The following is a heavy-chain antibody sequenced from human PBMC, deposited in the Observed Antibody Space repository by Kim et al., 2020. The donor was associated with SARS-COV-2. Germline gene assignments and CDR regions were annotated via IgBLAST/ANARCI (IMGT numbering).Heavy chain of an antibody. CDR1: GGTFSSYA. CDR2: IIPIFGTA. CDR3: ASDLGLSRDYYDSSGYYYFDY. Sequence: SVKVSCKASGGTFSSYAISWVRQAPGQGLEWMGGIIPIFGTANYAQKFQGRVTITADESTSTAYMELSSLRSEDTAVYYCASDLGLSRDYYDSSGYYYFDYWGQGTLVTVSS. D-gene: IGHD3-22*01. J-gene: IGHJ4*02. V-gene: IGHV1-69*13.